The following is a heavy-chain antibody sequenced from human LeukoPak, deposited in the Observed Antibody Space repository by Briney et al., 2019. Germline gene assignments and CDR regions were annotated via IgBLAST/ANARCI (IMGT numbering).Heavy chain of an antibody. J-gene: IGHJ6*02. Sequence: PETLSLTCTVSGGSISSSSYYWGWIRQPPGKGLEWIGSIYYSGSTYYNPSLKSRVTISVDTSKNQFSLKLSSVTAADTAVYYCASCSSPSCYYLGYYGMDVWGQGTTVTVSS. CDR3: ASCSSPSCYYLGYYGMDV. CDR2: IYYSGST. V-gene: IGHV4-39*01. D-gene: IGHD2-2*01. CDR1: GGSISSSSYY.